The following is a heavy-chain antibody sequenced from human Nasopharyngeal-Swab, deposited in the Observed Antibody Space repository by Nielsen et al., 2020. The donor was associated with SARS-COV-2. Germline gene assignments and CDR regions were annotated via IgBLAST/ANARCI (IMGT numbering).Heavy chain of an antibody. J-gene: IGHJ6*03. CDR1: SGSITSSSYY. CDR2: ISYSRSIYYSENT. D-gene: IGHD3-10*01. Sequence: SETLSLTCTVSSGSITSSSYYWGWVRQPPGKGLEWIGSISYSRSIYYSENTYYNPSLRSRVTLSIDTSKNQFALNLSSVTAADTAVYYCARQYSHSGGHYYMDVWGKGTTVIVSS. CDR3: ARQYSHSGGHYYMDV. V-gene: IGHV4-39*01.